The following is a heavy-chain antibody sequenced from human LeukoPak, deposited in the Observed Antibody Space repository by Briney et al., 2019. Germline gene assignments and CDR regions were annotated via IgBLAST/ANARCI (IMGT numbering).Heavy chain of an antibody. V-gene: IGHV1-8*01. Sequence: GASVKVSCKASGYTFTSYDINWVRQATGQGLEWMGWMNPNSGNTGYAQKFQGRVTMTRNTSISTAYMELSSLRSEDTAVYYCARRYCSSTSCYTWVFDYWGQGTLVTVSS. D-gene: IGHD2-2*02. J-gene: IGHJ4*02. CDR3: ARRYCSSTSCYTWVFDY. CDR2: MNPNSGNT. CDR1: GYTFTSYD.